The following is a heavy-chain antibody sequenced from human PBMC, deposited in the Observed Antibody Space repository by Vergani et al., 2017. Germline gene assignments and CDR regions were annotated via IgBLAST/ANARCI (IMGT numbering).Heavy chain of an antibody. V-gene: IGHV4-4*02. CDR3: ARYLTGTTIYYYYGMDV. J-gene: IGHJ6*04. CDR2: IYHSGST. Sequence: QVQLQESGPGLVKPSGTLSLTCAVSGGSISSSNWLSWVRQPPGRGLEWIGEIYHSGSTNYNPSLKSRVTISVDKTKNQFSLKLSSVTAADTAVYYCARYLTGTTIYYYYGMDVWGGGPTVTVSS. CDR1: GGSISSSNW. D-gene: IGHD1-20*01.